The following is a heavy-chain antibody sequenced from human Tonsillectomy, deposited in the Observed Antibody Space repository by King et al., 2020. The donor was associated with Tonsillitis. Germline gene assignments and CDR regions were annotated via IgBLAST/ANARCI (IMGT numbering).Heavy chain of an antibody. J-gene: IGHJ4*02. D-gene: IGHD4-17*01. Sequence: VQLVESGAEVKKPGASVKVSCKASGYTFTSYGISWVRQAPGQGLEWRGWISAYNGKTNYSQKLQGRVTMTTDTSPRTAYMELRSLRSDDTAVYYCARDYGDYAPGYFDYWGQGTLVTVSS. CDR2: ISAYNGKT. CDR1: GYTFTSYG. CDR3: ARDYGDYAPGYFDY. V-gene: IGHV1-18*01.